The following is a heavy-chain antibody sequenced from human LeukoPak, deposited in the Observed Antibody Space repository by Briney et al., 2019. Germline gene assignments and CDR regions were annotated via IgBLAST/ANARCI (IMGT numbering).Heavy chain of an antibody. V-gene: IGHV6-1*01. CDR3: VRDFNWAFDY. CDR1: GDSVSSRGVS. CDR2: TRYRSTWNT. Sequence: SQTLSLTCAISGDSVSSRGVSWSWMRQSPSGGLEYLGRTRYRSTWNTFYSLSVEGRITINADTSRNEVSLRLSSVTPEDTALYYCVRDFNWAFDYWGQGTLVTVSS. J-gene: IGHJ4*02. D-gene: IGHD3-16*01.